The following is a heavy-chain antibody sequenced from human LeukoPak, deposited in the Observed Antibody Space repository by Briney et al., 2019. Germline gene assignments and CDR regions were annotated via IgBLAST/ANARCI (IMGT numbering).Heavy chain of an antibody. Sequence: GRSLRLSCAASGFTFSTYGMHWVRQAPGKGLEWVAVISYDGSDKYYGDTVKGRFTISRDNSKITLYVQMNSLRAEDTAVYCCAKGRDDYDISGYYEPLDSWGQGTLVTVSS. CDR2: ISYDGSDK. J-gene: IGHJ5*01. D-gene: IGHD3-22*01. V-gene: IGHV3-30*18. CDR1: GFTFSTYG. CDR3: AKGRDDYDISGYYEPLDS.